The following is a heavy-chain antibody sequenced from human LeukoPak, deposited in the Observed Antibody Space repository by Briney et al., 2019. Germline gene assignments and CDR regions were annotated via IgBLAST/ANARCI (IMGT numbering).Heavy chain of an antibody. V-gene: IGHV3-21*01. D-gene: IGHD3-10*01. J-gene: IGHJ4*02. CDR3: TRVKNAWFGELGIFDY. CDR1: GFTFSSYS. CDR2: ISSSSSYI. Sequence: PGGSLRLSCAASGFTFSSYSMNWVRQAPGKGLEWVSSISSSSSYIYYAGSVKGRFTISRDNAKNSLYLQMNSLRAEDTAVYYCTRVKNAWFGELGIFDYWGQGTLVTVSS.